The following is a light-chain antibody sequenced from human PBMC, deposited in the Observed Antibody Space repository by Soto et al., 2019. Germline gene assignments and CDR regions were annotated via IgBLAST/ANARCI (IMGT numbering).Light chain of an antibody. CDR1: HNIYNY. Sequence: DIRLTQSPSSLSASVGDRVTISFEASHNIYNYLNWYQQRPGKAPKVLIFGASNLESGVPSRFTGSGSGTHFSLTINSLQPEDVATYYCQHYDNLPLTFGGGTKVDI. V-gene: IGKV1-33*01. CDR3: QHYDNLPLT. CDR2: GAS. J-gene: IGKJ4*01.